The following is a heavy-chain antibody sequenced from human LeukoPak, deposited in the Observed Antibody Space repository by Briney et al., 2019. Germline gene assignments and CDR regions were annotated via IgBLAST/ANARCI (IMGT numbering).Heavy chain of an antibody. J-gene: IGHJ5*02. Sequence: ASVKVSCKASGYTFTSYAMHWVRQAPGQRLEWMGWINAGNGNTKYSQEFQGRVTITRDTSASTAYMELSSLRSEDTAVYYCARDAVPAANWFDPWGQGTLVTVSS. CDR1: GYTFTSYA. D-gene: IGHD2-2*01. CDR3: ARDAVPAANWFDP. CDR2: INAGNGNT. V-gene: IGHV1-3*03.